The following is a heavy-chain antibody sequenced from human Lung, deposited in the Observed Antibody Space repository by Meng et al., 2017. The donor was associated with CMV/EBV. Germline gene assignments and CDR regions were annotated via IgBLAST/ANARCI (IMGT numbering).Heavy chain of an antibody. CDR1: GGTFSSYA. V-gene: IGHV1-69*05. J-gene: IGHJ6*02. Sequence: SXXVSXKASGGTFSSYAISWVRQAPGQGLEWMGGIIPIFGTANYAQEFQGRVTITTDESTSTAYMELSSLRSEDTAVYYCARAVDYYYCNGMDVWAQGTXVTVSS. CDR3: ARAVDYYYCNGMDV. CDR2: IIPIFGTA.